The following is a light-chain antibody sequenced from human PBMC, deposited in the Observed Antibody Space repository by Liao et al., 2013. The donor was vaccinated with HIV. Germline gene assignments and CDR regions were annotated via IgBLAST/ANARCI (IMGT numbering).Light chain of an antibody. CDR3: QAWDRSADVV. CDR1: ELGYKY. J-gene: IGLJ2*01. V-gene: IGLV3-1*01. CDR2: QDT. Sequence: SYELTQPPSMSVSPGQTASITCSGDELGYKYASWYQQRPGQSPVLVIYQDTKRPSGIPERFSGSNSGNTATLTISGTQAMDEADYFCQAWDRSADVVFGGGTKLTVL.